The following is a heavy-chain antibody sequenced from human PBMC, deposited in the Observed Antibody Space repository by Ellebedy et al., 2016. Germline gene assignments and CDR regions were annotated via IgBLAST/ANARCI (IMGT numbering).Heavy chain of an antibody. J-gene: IGHJ6*02. CDR2: INPNSGGT. CDR1: GYTFTGYY. CDR3: AREGGYCSGGSCSPYGMDV. V-gene: IGHV1-2*02. D-gene: IGHD2-15*01. Sequence: ASVKVSXKASGYTFTGYYMHWVRQAPGQGLEWMGWINPNSGGTNYAQKFQGRVTMTRDTSISTAYMELSRLRSDDTAVYYCAREGGYCSGGSCSPYGMDVWGQGTTVTVSS.